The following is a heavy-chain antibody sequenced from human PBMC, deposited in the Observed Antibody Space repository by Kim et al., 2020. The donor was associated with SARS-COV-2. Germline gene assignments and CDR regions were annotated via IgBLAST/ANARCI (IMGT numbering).Heavy chain of an antibody. CDR1: GGSISSSSYY. J-gene: IGHJ4*02. V-gene: IGHV4-39*01. CDR2: IYYSGST. D-gene: IGHD6-19*01. Sequence: SETLSLTCTVSGGSISSSSYYWGWIRQPPGKGLEWIGSIYYSGSTYYNPSLKSRVTISVDTSKNQFSLKLSSVTAADTAVYYCARHKRQWLERGPHYFDYWGQGTLVTVSS. CDR3: ARHKRQWLERGPHYFDY.